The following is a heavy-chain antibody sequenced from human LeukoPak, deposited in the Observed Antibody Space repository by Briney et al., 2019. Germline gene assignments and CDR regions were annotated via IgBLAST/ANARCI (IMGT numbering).Heavy chain of an antibody. CDR3: ARHSVLGWSYYYSYMDV. Sequence: SQTLSLTCTVSGGSISRRSYYWGWIRQPPWSGLEGIGSIYYSGTTYYNPSLKSRDTISVDTSKNQYSLKLSSVTAADTAVYYCARHSVLGWSYYYSYMDVWGKGTTVTVSS. CDR2: IYYSGTT. J-gene: IGHJ6*03. V-gene: IGHV4-39*01. CDR1: GGSISRRSYY.